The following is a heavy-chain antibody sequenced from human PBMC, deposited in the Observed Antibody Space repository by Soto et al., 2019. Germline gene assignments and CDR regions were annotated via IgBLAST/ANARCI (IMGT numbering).Heavy chain of an antibody. Sequence: GGSLRLSCTTSGFTFGDYAVSWFRQAPGKGLEWVGLIRSKTYSGTADYAASVKGRFTISRDDSKGIAYLEMNGLKIEDTAFYYCSKSAGTGWPFDNWGQGIQVTVSS. CDR1: GFTFGDYA. D-gene: IGHD6-19*01. V-gene: IGHV3-49*03. CDR2: IRSKTYSGTA. CDR3: SKSAGTGWPFDN. J-gene: IGHJ4*02.